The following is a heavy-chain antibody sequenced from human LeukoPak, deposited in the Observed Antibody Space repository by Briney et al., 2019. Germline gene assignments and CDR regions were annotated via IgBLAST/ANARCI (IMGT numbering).Heavy chain of an antibody. CDR2: IIPILGIA. J-gene: IGHJ5*02. CDR1: GGTFSSYA. D-gene: IGHD2-15*01. V-gene: IGHV1-69*04. CDR3: ARGATPREEVPAAA. Sequence: SVKVSCKASGGTFSSYAISWVRQAPGQGLEWMGRIIPILGIANYAQKFQGRVTITADKSTSTAYMELSSLRSEDTAVYYCARGATPREEVPAAAWGQGTLVTVSS.